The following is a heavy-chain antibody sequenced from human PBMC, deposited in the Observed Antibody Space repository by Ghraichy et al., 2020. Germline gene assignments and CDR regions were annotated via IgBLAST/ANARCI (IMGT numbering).Heavy chain of an antibody. CDR3: AKDIGGAATVIDAFDI. CDR1: GFTFDDYA. CDR2: ISGDGGST. D-gene: IGHD2-15*01. J-gene: IGHJ3*02. V-gene: IGHV3-43*02. Sequence: GESLNISCAASGFTFDDYAMHWVRQAPGKGLEWVSLISGDGGSTYYADSVKGRFTISRDNSKNSLYLQMNSLRTEDTALYYCAKDIGGAATVIDAFDIWGQGTMVTVSS.